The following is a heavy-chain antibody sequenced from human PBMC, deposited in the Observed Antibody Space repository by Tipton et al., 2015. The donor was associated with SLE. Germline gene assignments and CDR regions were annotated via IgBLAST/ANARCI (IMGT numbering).Heavy chain of an antibody. D-gene: IGHD6-13*01. V-gene: IGHV3-33*06. CDR1: GFTFSNFG. CDR3: AKTGQLYSGPGVYFDY. J-gene: IGHJ4*02. Sequence: SLRLSCAASGFTFSNFGMHWVRQAPGKGLEWVAVIWYDGTNKLYADSVKGRFTISRDNSKNTLYLQMNSLRAEDTAVYYCAKTGQLYSGPGVYFDYWGQGTLVTVSS. CDR2: IWYDGTNK.